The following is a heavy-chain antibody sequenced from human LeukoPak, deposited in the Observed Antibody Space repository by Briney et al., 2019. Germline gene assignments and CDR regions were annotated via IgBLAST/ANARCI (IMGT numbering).Heavy chain of an antibody. CDR2: SSAYNSNT. V-gene: IGHV1-18*01. J-gene: IGHJ4*02. CDR3: ARGGSSGWRTPNDDY. CDR1: GYTFTSYG. D-gene: IGHD6-19*01. Sequence: ASVKVSCKASGYTFTSYGISWVRQALGQGLEWMGWSSAYNSNTNYAQKVQGRVTMTTDTSTTTAYMELRSLRSDDTAVYYCARGGSSGWRTPNDDYWGQGTLVTVSS.